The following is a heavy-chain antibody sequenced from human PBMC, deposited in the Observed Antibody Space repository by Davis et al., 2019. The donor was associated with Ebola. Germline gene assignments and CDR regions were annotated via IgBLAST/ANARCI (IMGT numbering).Heavy chain of an antibody. J-gene: IGHJ4*02. Sequence: GGSLRLSCAASGFTFSSYSMNWVRQASGKGLEWVGRIRSKANSYATAYAASVKGRFTISRDDSKNTAYLQMNSLKTEDTAVYYCTSTLDGDYVDYWGQGTLVTVSS. V-gene: IGHV3-73*01. D-gene: IGHD4-17*01. CDR2: IRSKANSYAT. CDR1: GFTFSSYS. CDR3: TSTLDGDYVDY.